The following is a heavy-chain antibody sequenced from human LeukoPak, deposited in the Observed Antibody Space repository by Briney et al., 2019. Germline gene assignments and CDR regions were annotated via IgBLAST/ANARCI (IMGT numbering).Heavy chain of an antibody. Sequence: SSVKVSCKASGGAFSSYAISWVRQAPGQGLEWMGGIIPIFGTANYAQKFQGRVTITADESTSTAYMELSSLRSEDTAVYYCARGHYDILTGLRNFDYWGQGTLVTVSS. CDR1: GGAFSSYA. V-gene: IGHV1-69*01. D-gene: IGHD3-9*01. J-gene: IGHJ4*02. CDR2: IIPIFGTA. CDR3: ARGHYDILTGLRNFDY.